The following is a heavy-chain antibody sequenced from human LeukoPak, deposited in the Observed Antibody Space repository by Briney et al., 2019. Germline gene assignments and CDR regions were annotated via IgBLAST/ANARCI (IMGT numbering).Heavy chain of an antibody. CDR3: ARGRRGIVVVNSRTERPFDY. Sequence: PSETLSLTCTVSGDSINNFYWSWIRQPAGKGLEWIGRVYSSGTTDYNPSLKSRVSMSVDTSSNQFSLRLSSMTAADTAVYYCARGRRGIVVVNSRTERPFDYWGQGTLVTVSS. J-gene: IGHJ4*02. CDR2: VYSSGTT. V-gene: IGHV4-4*07. D-gene: IGHD2-21*01. CDR1: GDSINNFY.